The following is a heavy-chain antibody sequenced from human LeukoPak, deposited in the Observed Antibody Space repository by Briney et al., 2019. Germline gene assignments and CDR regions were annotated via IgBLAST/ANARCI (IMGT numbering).Heavy chain of an antibody. CDR3: AREDFGRSLV. Sequence: EASVKVSCKVSGYSVTEVAIHWVRQTPGEGLEWMGGFHPKDADMIYAQKFQGRVTMTRDMSTSTVYMELSSLRSEDTAVYYCAREDFGRSLVWGQGTLVTVSS. CDR2: FHPKDADM. V-gene: IGHV1-24*01. D-gene: IGHD3-10*01. CDR1: GYSVTEVA. J-gene: IGHJ4*02.